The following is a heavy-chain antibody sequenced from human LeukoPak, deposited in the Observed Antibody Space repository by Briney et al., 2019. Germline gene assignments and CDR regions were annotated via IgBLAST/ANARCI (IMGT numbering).Heavy chain of an antibody. CDR1: GFTVSSNY. J-gene: IGHJ4*02. V-gene: IGHV3-53*01. D-gene: IGHD3-3*01. CDR2: IYSGGST. CDR3: ARAIWSGYQYYFDY. Sequence: GGSLRLSCAASGFTVSSNYMSWVRQAPGKGLEWVSVIYSGGSTYYADSVKGRFTISRDNSKNTLYLQMNSLRAEDTAVYYYARAIWSGYQYYFDYWGQGTLVTVSS.